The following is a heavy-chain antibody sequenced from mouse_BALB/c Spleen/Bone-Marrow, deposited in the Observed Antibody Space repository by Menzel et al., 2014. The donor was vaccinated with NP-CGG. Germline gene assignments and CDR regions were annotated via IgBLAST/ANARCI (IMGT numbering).Heavy chain of an antibody. D-gene: IGHD2-2*01. J-gene: IGHJ1*01. CDR2: INPYNDDT. Sequence: EVKLQESGPELVKPGASVKMSCKASGYTFTSYVMHWVKQKPGLGLEWIGYINPYNDDTEYNEKFKGKATLTSDKSSSTAYMELSSLTSEDSAVFYCARSLYGYDWYFDVWGAGTTVTVSS. CDR1: GYTFTSYV. V-gene: IGHV1-14*01. CDR3: ARSLYGYDWYFDV.